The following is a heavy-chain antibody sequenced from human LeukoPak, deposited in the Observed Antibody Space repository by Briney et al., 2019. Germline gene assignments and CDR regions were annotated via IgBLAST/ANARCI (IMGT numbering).Heavy chain of an antibody. Sequence: GGSLRLSCAASGFTFSSYATHWVRQAPGKGLEYVSAISSNGGSTYYANSVKGRFTISRDNSKNTLYLQMGGLRAEDMAVYYCARGVVVPAASNKYNWFDPWGQGTLVTVSS. CDR3: ARGVVVPAASNKYNWFDP. V-gene: IGHV3-64*01. CDR2: ISSNGGST. CDR1: GFTFSSYA. D-gene: IGHD2-2*01. J-gene: IGHJ5*02.